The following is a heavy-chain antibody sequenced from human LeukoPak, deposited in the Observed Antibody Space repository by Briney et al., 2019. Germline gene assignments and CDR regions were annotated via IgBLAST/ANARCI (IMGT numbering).Heavy chain of an antibody. CDR1: GFTFSSYS. CDR2: ISSSSSYI. V-gene: IGHV3-21*01. CDR3: AREYDTVTRYDYYYGMDV. Sequence: GGSLRLSCAASGFTFSSYSMNWVRQAPGKGLEWVSSISSSSSYIYYADSVKGRFTISRDNAKNSLYLQMNSLRAEDTAVYYCAREYDTVTRYDYYYGMDVWGQGTTVTVSS. J-gene: IGHJ6*02. D-gene: IGHD4-17*01.